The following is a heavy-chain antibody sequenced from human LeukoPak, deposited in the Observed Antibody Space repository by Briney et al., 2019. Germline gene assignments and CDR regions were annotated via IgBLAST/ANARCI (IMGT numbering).Heavy chain of an antibody. CDR3: ARDVEYCSSTSCFYIGYMDV. V-gene: IGHV4-59*11. CDR2: IYYSGST. D-gene: IGHD2-2*01. Sequence: SETLSRTCTVSGGSISSHYWSWIRQPPGKGLEWIGYIYYSGSTNYNPSLKSRVTISVDTSKNQFSLKLSSVTAADTAVYYCARDVEYCSSTSCFYIGYMDVWGKGTTVTVSS. CDR1: GGSISSHY. J-gene: IGHJ6*03.